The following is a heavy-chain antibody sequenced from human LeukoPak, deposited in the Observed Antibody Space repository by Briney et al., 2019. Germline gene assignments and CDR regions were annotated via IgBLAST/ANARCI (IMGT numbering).Heavy chain of an antibody. D-gene: IGHD6-13*01. CDR1: GGTFGSYA. V-gene: IGHV1-69*04. Sequence: GSSVKVSCKASGGTFGSYAISWVRQAPGQGLEWMGRIIPIFGIADYAQKFQGRVTITADKSTSTAYMELSSLRSEDTAVYYCARGSGIAAAGTTDEDWFDPWGQGTLITVSS. J-gene: IGHJ5*02. CDR3: ARGSGIAAAGTTDEDWFDP. CDR2: IIPIFGIA.